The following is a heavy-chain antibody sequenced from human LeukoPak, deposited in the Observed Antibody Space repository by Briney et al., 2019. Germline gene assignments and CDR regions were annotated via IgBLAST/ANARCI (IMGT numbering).Heavy chain of an antibody. J-gene: IGHJ6*02. D-gene: IGHD5-18*01. Sequence: GESLKISCKGSGYSFTSYWIGWVLQMPGEGLEWMGIIYPGDSDTRYSPSFQGQVTISADKSISTAYLQWSSLKASDSAMYYSARHGYSYGYVTPHYYGMDVWGQGTTVTVSS. CDR1: GYSFTSYW. CDR3: ARHGYSYGYVTPHYYGMDV. CDR2: IYPGDSDT. V-gene: IGHV5-51*01.